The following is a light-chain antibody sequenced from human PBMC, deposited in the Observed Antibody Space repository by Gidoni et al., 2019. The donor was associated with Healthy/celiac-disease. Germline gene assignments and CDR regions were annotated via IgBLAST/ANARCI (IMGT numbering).Light chain of an antibody. J-gene: IGKJ2*01. CDR1: QSLLHSNGYNY. Sequence: DIVMTQSPLSMPVTPGEPASSSCRSSQSLLHSNGYNYLDWYLQKPGQSPQLLIYLGSNLSSGVPDRFSGSGSGTDFTLKISRVEAEDVGVYYCMQALQTPYTFGQGTKLEIK. CDR2: LGS. CDR3: MQALQTPYT. V-gene: IGKV2-28*01.